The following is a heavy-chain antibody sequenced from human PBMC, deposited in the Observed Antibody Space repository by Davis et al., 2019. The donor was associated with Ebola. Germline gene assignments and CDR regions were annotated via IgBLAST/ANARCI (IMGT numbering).Heavy chain of an antibody. CDR2: ISGGGGST. Sequence: GESLKISCADSVITFSSYAMTWARQAPGKGLEWVSAISGGGGSTYYADSVKGRFTISRDNAKNSLYLQMNSLRAEDTAVYYCARDPVTQLVGNYYYYYGMDVWGQGTTVTVSS. D-gene: IGHD6-13*01. CDR1: VITFSSYA. V-gene: IGHV3-23*01. J-gene: IGHJ6*02. CDR3: ARDPVTQLVGNYYYYYGMDV.